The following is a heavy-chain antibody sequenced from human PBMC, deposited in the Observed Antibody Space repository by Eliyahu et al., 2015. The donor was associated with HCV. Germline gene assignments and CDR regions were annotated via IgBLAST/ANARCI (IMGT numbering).Heavy chain of an antibody. J-gene: IGHJ4*02. Sequence: EVQLLESGGGLVQPGGSLRLSCAASGFTFSXXAMSWVRQAPGKGLEWVSAISGSGGSTYYADSVKGRFTISRDNSKNTLYLQMNSLRAEDTAVYYCAKGKFFLYDILTGYPNPLDYWGQGTLVTVSS. CDR3: AKGKFFLYDILTGYPNPLDY. V-gene: IGHV3-23*01. CDR2: ISGSGGST. D-gene: IGHD3-9*01. CDR1: GFTFSXXA.